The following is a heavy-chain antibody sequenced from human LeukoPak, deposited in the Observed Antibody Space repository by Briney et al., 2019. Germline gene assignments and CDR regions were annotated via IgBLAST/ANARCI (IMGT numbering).Heavy chain of an antibody. J-gene: IGHJ4*02. V-gene: IGHV3-74*01. CDR2: IYTDGSST. D-gene: IGHD1-14*01. CDR1: GFTFSNYW. Sequence: GGSLRLSCAASGFTFSNYWMHWVRQAPGKGLVWVSRIYTDGSSTNYADSVKGRFTISRDNAKSTLYLQMNSLRGEDTAVYYCARGASNRFDYWGQGTLVTVSS. CDR3: ARGASNRFDY.